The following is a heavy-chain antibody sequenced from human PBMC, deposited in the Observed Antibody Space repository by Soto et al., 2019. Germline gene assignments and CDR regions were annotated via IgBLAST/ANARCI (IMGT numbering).Heavy chain of an antibody. V-gene: IGHV4-30-4*01. J-gene: IGHJ1*01. D-gene: IGHD1-26*01. CDR3: ARGLADSGQKYFHH. CDR2: IYYSGRT. CDR1: GGSISSGDYH. Sequence: PSETLSLTCTVSGGSISSGDYHWSWIRQPPGKGLEWIGYIYYSGRTYYNPSLKSRVTISLDTSKNQFSLKLSSVTAADTAVYYCARGLADSGQKYFHHWGQGTLVTVSS.